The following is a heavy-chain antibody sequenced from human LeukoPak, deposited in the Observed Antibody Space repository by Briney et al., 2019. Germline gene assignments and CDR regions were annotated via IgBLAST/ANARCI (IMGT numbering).Heavy chain of an antibody. CDR1: GGAISSGSYY. J-gene: IGHJ6*03. V-gene: IGHV4-61*02. D-gene: IGHD3-16*01. CDR3: ARDGVLDYYYYYMEV. Sequence: SETLSLTCTVSGGAISSGSYYWSAIRQPTGKGLEGIGRIDTSGSTNYNPSLKSRVTISVDPPKNPFSVKLSSVTAADTAVYYCARDGVLDYYYYYMEVWGKGTTVPVSS. CDR2: IDTSGST.